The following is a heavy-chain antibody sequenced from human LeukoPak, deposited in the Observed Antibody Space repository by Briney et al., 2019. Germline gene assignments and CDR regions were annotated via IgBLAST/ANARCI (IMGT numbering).Heavy chain of an antibody. CDR3: ARVTRVYSGSYYIGY. V-gene: IGHV1-2*06. D-gene: IGHD1-26*01. CDR2: INPNSGGT. J-gene: IGHJ4*02. CDR1: GYTFTDYY. Sequence: ASVKVSCKASGYTFTDYYMHWVRQAPGQGLEWMGRINPNSGGTNYAQKFQGRVTMTRDTSISTAYMELSRLRSDDTAVYYCARVTRVYSGSYYIGYWGQGTLVTVSS.